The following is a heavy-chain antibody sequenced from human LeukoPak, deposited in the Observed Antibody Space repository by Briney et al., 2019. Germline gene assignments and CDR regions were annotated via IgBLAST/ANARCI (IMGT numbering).Heavy chain of an antibody. CDR1: GYTFSGYG. J-gene: IGHJ4*02. CDR3: AGASQSAYPPHHC. D-gene: IGHD2-21*02. CDR2: RSAYNDNT. Sequence: ASVKVSCKASGYTFSGYGITWVRQAPGQGLEWIGWRSAYNDNTKVAQKLRGKVSMTTDTPTSTAYMELRSRRSDDTAVYDCAGASQSAYPPHHCRVQGALVTVSP. V-gene: IGHV1-18*01.